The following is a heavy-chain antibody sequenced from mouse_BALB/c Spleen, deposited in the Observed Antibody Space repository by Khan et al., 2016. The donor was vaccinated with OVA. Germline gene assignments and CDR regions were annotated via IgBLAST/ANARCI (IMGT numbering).Heavy chain of an antibody. CDR2: INPNNGGT. V-gene: IGHV1S81*02. CDR1: GYTFTSYY. J-gene: IGHJ3*01. CDR3: TRSGYGTFAY. Sequence: QVHVKQSGAELVKPGASVRLSCKASGYTFTSYYLYWVKQRPGQGLEWIGDINPNNGGTNFNDKFRTKATLTVEKSSNTAYMELSRLTSEDSSFNYCTRSGYGTFAYWGQGTLVTVSA. D-gene: IGHD1-1*02.